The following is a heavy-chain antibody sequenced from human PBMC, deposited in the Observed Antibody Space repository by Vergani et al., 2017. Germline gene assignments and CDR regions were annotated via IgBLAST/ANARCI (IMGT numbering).Heavy chain of an antibody. Sequence: EVQLVESGGGLVQPGRSLRLSCAASGFTFDDYDMHWVRQAPGKGLEWVTGISWHSVSIGYADSVKGRFTISRDNANNSLYLRMNRLGAEDSALYCCARGGYGSGMNWFDPWGQGTLVTVSS. D-gene: IGHD3-10*01. CDR2: ISWHSVSI. V-gene: IGHV3-9*01. J-gene: IGHJ5*02. CDR1: GFTFDDYD. CDR3: ARGGYGSGMNWFDP.